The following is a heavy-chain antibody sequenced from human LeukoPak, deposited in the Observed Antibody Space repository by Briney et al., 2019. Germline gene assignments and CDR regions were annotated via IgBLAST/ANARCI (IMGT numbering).Heavy chain of an antibody. CDR1: GFTFSSYA. V-gene: IGHV3-64D*09. D-gene: IGHD3-22*01. CDR2: ISSNGGST. J-gene: IGHJ4*02. CDR3: VKDDVYYYDSGDYPH. Sequence: GGSLRLSCSASGFTFSSYAMHWVRQAPGKGLEHVSAISSNGGSTYYADSVKGRFTISRDNSKNTLYLQMSSLRAEDTAVYYCVKDDVYYYDSGDYPHWGQGTLVTASS.